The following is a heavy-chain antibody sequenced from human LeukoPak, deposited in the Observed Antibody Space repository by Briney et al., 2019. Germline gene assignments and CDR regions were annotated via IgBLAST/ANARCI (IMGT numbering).Heavy chain of an antibody. CDR3: ARDLGDYVGYDASDI. CDR2: ITSTGSTM. Sequence: PGGSLRLSCAASGFTFSSYEMNWVRQAPGKGLEWVSYITSTGSTMYYADSVKGRFTISRDNAKNSLYLQMNSLRAEDTGVYYCARDLGDYVGYDASDIWGQGTRVTVYS. J-gene: IGHJ3*02. D-gene: IGHD4-17*01. CDR1: GFTFSSYE. V-gene: IGHV3-48*03.